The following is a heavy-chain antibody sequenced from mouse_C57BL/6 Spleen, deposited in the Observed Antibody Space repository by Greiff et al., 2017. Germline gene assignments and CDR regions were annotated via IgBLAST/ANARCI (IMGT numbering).Heavy chain of an antibody. CDR2: IYPGDGDT. J-gene: IGHJ4*01. CDR1: GYAFSSSW. CDR3: ARPYYYGSSPDYAMDY. Sequence: QVQLQQSGPELVKPGASVKISCKASGYAFSSSWMNWVKQRPGKGLEWIGRIYPGDGDTNYNGKFKGKATLTAYKSSSTADMQLSSLTSEDSAVYFCARPYYYGSSPDYAMDYWGQGTSVTVSS. V-gene: IGHV1-82*01. D-gene: IGHD1-1*01.